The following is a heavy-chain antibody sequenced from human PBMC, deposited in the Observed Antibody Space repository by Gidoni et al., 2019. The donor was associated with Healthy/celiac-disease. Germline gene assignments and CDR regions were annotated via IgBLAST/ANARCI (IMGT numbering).Heavy chain of an antibody. CDR2: INHSGST. D-gene: IGHD6-6*01. J-gene: IGHJ6*02. Sequence: QVQLQQWGAGLLKPSETLSLTCAVYGGSFTGYYWSWFRQPPGKGLEWIGEINHSGSTNYNPSLKSRVTISVDTSKNQFSLKLSSVTAADTAVYYCARGGGIAARPRPYYYGMDVWGQGTTVTVSS. V-gene: IGHV4-34*01. CDR3: ARGGGIAARPRPYYYGMDV. CDR1: GGSFTGYY.